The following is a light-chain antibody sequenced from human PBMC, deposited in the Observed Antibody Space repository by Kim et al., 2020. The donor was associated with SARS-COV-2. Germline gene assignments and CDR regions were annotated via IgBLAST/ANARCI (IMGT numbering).Light chain of an antibody. V-gene: IGKV4-1*01. CDR2: WAS. J-gene: IGKJ4*01. Sequence: ATNNCKSSQSVLYSSNNKSYLAWYQQKPGQPPKLLIYWASTRESGVPDRFSGSGSGTDFTLTISSLQAEDVAVYYCQKYYSTPPGTFGGGTKVDIK. CDR1: QSVLYSSNNKSY. CDR3: QKYYSTPPGT.